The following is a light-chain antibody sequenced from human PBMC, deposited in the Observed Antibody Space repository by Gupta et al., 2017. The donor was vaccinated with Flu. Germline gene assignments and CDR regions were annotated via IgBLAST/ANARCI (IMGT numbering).Light chain of an antibody. Sequence: QSALTQPASVSGSPGPSLTIPCPGTSSDVGSYNLVSWYQQHPGETPKLMIYEVSKRPSGLSNRFSGSKSGNTASLTISGLQAEDEADYYCCSYAGSSTFVVFGGGTKLTVL. CDR2: EVS. J-gene: IGLJ2*01. CDR1: SSDVGSYNL. V-gene: IGLV2-23*02. CDR3: CSYAGSSTFVV.